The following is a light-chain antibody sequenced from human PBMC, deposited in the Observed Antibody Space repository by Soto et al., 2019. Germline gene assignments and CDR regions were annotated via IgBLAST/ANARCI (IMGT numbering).Light chain of an antibody. CDR2: GAS. J-gene: IGKJ1*01. Sequence: EMVVTQWPATLPVSLGESATLSCRASQSVSSNLAWYQQKPGQAPRLLIYGASTRATGIPARFSGSGSGTEFTLTISSLQSEEFAVYYCQQYNNWWTFGQGTKVDIK. CDR3: QQYNNWWT. V-gene: IGKV3-15*01. CDR1: QSVSSN.